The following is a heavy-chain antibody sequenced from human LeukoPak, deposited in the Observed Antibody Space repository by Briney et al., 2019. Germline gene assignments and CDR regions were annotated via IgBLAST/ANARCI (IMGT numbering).Heavy chain of an antibody. J-gene: IGHJ4*02. CDR3: ARRDGSGYYGYYFDY. CDR2: IYYTGST. D-gene: IGHD3-22*01. Sequence: SETLSLTCTVSGASISSSYWSWIRQPPGKGLEWIGYIYYTGSTNYNPSLKSRVTISVDMSKNQFSLKLSSVTAADTAVYYCARRDGSGYYGYYFDYWGQGTLVTVSS. CDR1: GASISSSY. V-gene: IGHV4-59*01.